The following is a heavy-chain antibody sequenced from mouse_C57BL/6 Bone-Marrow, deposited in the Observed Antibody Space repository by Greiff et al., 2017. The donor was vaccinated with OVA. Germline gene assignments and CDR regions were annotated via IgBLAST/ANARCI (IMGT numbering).Heavy chain of an antibody. D-gene: IGHD1-3*01. Sequence: SGPELVKPGASVKIPCKASGYTFTDYNMDWVKQSHGKSLEWIGDINPNNGGTIYNQKFKGKATLTVDKSSSTAYMELRSLTSEDTAVYYCALNYPLADYWGQGTTLTVSS. CDR2: INPNNGGT. V-gene: IGHV1-18*01. CDR1: GYTFTDYN. J-gene: IGHJ2*01. CDR3: ALNYPLADY.